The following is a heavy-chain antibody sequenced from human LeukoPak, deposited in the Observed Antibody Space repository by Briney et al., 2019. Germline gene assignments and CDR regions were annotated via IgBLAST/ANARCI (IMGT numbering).Heavy chain of an antibody. V-gene: IGHV3-30*04. CDR3: ARELGGSCCDGAPFDY. D-gene: IGHD2-15*01. CDR1: GFTFSSYA. CDR2: ISYDGSNK. Sequence: GGSLRLSCAASGFTFSSYAMHWVRQAPGKGLEWVAVISYDGSNKYYADPVKGRFTISRDNSKNTLYLQMNSLRAEDTAVYYCARELGGSCCDGAPFDYWGQGTLVTVSS. J-gene: IGHJ4*02.